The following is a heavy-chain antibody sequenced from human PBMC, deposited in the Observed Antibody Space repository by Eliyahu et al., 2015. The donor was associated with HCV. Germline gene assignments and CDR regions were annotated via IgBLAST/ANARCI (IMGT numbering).Heavy chain of an antibody. Sequence: EVQLVQSGAEVKKPGESLKISCKGSGYIFTNYWIGWVRQMPGKGLEWMGIIYPGDSDTTYSPSFQGQVTISADKSIKTAYLQWSSLKASDTAMYYCARRDQWELKVFDVWGQGTMVTVSS. CDR2: IYPGDSDT. J-gene: IGHJ3*01. CDR3: ARRDQWELKVFDV. CDR1: GYIFTNYW. V-gene: IGHV5-51*01. D-gene: IGHD1-26*01.